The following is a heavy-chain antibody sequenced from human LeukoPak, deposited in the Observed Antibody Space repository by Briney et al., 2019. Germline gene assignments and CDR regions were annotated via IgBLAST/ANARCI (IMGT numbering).Heavy chain of an antibody. Sequence: SETLSLTCTVSGGSISSYYWSWIRQPPGKGLEWIGYIYTSGSTNYNPSLKSRVTISVDTSKTQFSLKLSSVTAADTAVYYCARAPYYGDYVDYWGQGTLVTVSS. CDR1: GGSISSYY. J-gene: IGHJ4*02. CDR3: ARAPYYGDYVDY. D-gene: IGHD4-17*01. V-gene: IGHV4-4*09. CDR2: IYTSGST.